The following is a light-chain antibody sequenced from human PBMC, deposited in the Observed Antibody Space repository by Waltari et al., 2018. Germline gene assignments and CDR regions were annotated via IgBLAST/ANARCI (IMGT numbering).Light chain of an antibody. CDR2: YAS. CDR3: QEYNNWHRGFT. V-gene: IGKV3-15*01. Sequence: EMVLTQSPGTLSVSLGERATLSCGASQRISTTLAWYQQKPGQAPRLLMSYASARATGIPARFSGSGSGTEFTLTISSLQPEDSAVYYCQEYNNWHRGFTFGPGTKLEIK. J-gene: IGKJ3*01. CDR1: QRISTT.